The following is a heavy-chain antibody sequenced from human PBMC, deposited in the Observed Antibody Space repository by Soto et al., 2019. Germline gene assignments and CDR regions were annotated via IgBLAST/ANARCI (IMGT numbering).Heavy chain of an antibody. D-gene: IGHD3-3*01. CDR3: AKLDQLSTIFTSAFNY. J-gene: IGHJ4*02. V-gene: IGHV3-23*01. CDR2: ISGGGGSA. Sequence: PRLSCAASGFTFSNYAMSWVRQAPGKGLEWVSTISGGGGSAYYADSVKGRFTISRDNSKNTLYLQMNSLRDEDTAIYYCAKLDQLSTIFTSAFNYWGQGILVTVSS. CDR1: GFTFSNYA.